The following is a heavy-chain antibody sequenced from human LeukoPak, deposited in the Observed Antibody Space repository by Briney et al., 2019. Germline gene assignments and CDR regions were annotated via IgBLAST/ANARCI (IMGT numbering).Heavy chain of an antibody. V-gene: IGHV3-30*04. J-gene: IGHJ4*02. CDR1: GFTFSHYA. Sequence: PGRSLRLSCAASGFTFSHYALHWVRQAPGKGLEWVALMSDDGSKRYYADSVKGRFTISRDNSENTLYLEMNSLRAEDTAVYFCARDKWGGYSGYDYGYFDYWGQGTLVTVSS. CDR3: ARDKWGGYSGYDYGYFDY. CDR2: MSDDGSKR. D-gene: IGHD5-12*01.